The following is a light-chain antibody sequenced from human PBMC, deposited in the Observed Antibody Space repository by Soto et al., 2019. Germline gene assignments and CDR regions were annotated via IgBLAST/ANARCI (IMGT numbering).Light chain of an antibody. V-gene: IGKV3-20*01. Sequence: EIVLTQSPGTLSLSPGERATLSCRASQTISDSYVAWYQQKPGQAPRLLIYRASRRATGIPDRFTGSGSGTDFSLTISRLEPEDFAVYYCQQYGTSPSWTFGQRTKVDI. CDR1: QTISDSY. CDR3: QQYGTSPSWT. J-gene: IGKJ1*01. CDR2: RAS.